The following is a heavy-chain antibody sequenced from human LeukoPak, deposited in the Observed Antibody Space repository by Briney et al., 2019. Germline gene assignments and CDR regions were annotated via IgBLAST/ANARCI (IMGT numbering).Heavy chain of an antibody. Sequence: GESLKISCQGSGYSFTSYWINWVRQMPGKGLEWVGRIDPSDSYTNYSPSFRGHVTISGDKSTSTAYLQWSSLQASDTAMYYCARATYCSGGSCYSGGWYFYLWGRGTLVTVSS. D-gene: IGHD2-15*01. V-gene: IGHV5-10-1*01. J-gene: IGHJ2*01. CDR2: IDPSDSYT. CDR3: ARATYCSGGSCYSGGWYFYL. CDR1: GYSFTSYW.